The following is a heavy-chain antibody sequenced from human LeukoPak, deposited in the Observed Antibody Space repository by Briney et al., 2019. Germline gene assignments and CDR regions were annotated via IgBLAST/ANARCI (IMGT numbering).Heavy chain of an antibody. V-gene: IGHV4-59*06. CDR2: IYYSGST. CDR3: ARISSGSYPN. J-gene: IGHJ4*02. CDR1: GGSISSYY. D-gene: IGHD1-26*01. Sequence: SETLSLTCTVSGGSISSYYWSWIRQPPGKGLEWIGYIYYSGSTYYNPSLKSRVTISVDTSKNQFSLKVSSVTAADTAVYYCARISSGSYPNWGQGTLVTVSS.